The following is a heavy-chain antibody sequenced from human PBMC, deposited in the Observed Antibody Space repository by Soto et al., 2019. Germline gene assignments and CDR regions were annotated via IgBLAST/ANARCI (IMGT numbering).Heavy chain of an antibody. V-gene: IGHV3-9*01. CDR1: GFNLDAFG. D-gene: IGHD1-26*01. CDR3: ARQWGRDLLGAALDY. Sequence: EVKLVESGGGLVQTGRSLRLSCVASGFNLDAFGMYWVRQPPGRGLEWVSGISWNSGSRVYVDSVKGRFTISRDNAENSLYLQLTNLRTDDTAVYYCARQWGRDLLGAALDYWGQGTLVTVSS. CDR2: ISWNSGSR. J-gene: IGHJ4*02.